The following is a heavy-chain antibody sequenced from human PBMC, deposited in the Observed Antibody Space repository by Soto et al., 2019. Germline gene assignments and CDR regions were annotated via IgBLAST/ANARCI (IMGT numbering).Heavy chain of an antibody. J-gene: IGHJ4*02. CDR2: LNSDGSTT. CDR1: GFTFSSYW. Sequence: EVQLVESGGGLVQPGGSLRLACAASGFTFSSYWMHWVRQAPGKGLVWVSRLNSDGSTTNSADSVKGRFTISRDNANNKLYLQMNSLTVEDTAVYYCARGAFRASYFDWWGQGTLVTVSS. V-gene: IGHV3-74*01. CDR3: ARGAFRASYFDW.